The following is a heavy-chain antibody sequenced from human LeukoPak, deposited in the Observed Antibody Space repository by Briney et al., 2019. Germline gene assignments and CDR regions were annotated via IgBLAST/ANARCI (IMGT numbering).Heavy chain of an antibody. CDR1: GFTFSSYA. J-gene: IGHJ5*02. CDR2: ISGSGGST. V-gene: IGHV3-23*01. Sequence: GGSLRLSCAASGFTFSSYAMSWVRQAPGKGLEWVSAISGSGGSTYYADSVKGRFTISRGNSKNTLYLQMNSLRAEDTAVYYCAKVSSGYGKNWFDPWGQGTLVTVSS. D-gene: IGHD5-12*01. CDR3: AKVSSGYGKNWFDP.